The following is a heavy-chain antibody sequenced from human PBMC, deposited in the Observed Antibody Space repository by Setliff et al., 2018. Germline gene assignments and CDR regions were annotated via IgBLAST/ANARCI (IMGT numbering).Heavy chain of an antibody. CDR3: ARRGYYYGWGDSNAFDI. CDR2: IYYSGTT. CDR1: GGSISTSSY. V-gene: IGHV4-39*01. Sequence: PSETLSLTCTVSGGSISTSSYWGWIRQPPGKGLEWIGSIYYSGTTYYNPSLKSRVIISVDTSKNQFSLKLSSVTAADTAVYYCARRGYYYGWGDSNAFDIWGQGTMVTVSS. D-gene: IGHD3-10*01. J-gene: IGHJ3*02.